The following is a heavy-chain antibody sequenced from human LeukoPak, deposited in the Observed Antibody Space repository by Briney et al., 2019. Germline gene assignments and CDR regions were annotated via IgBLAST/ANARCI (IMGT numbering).Heavy chain of an antibody. CDR2: IYYSGST. J-gene: IGHJ3*02. CDR3: ARVRPYDYVWGSYRYGGAFDI. V-gene: IGHV4-59*01. Sequence: SETLSLTCTVSGGSISSYYWSWIRQPPGKGLEWIGYIYYSGSTNYNPSLKSRVTISVDTSKNQFSLKLSSVTAADTAVYYCARVRPYDYVWGSYRYGGAFDIWGQGTMVTVSS. CDR1: GGSISSYY. D-gene: IGHD3-16*02.